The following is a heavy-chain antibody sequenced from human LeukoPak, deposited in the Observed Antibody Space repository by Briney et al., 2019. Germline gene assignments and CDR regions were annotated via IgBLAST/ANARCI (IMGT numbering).Heavy chain of an antibody. CDR2: ISGNGDDA. V-gene: IGHV3-23*01. Sequence: GGSLRLSCAATGFWFSNYGINWVRQAPGKGLAWVSVISGNGDDAFYADSVKGRFRISRDNSKNTVYLQMNSLRADDTAVYYCAKRDWPYYFDYWGQGTLVAVSS. CDR3: AKRDWPYYFDY. J-gene: IGHJ4*02. D-gene: IGHD3/OR15-3a*01. CDR1: GFWFSNYG.